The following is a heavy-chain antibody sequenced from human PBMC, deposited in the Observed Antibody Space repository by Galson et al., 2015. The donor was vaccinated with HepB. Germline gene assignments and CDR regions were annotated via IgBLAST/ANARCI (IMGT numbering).Heavy chain of an antibody. D-gene: IGHD2-15*01. CDR3: ARETVVLNWNFDL. J-gene: IGHJ2*01. Sequence: SLRLSCAASGFNFRSHGIHWVRQALGRGLEWVACIWHDGSNQHYADSVKGRFTISRDNSIDTMYLQMNSLRVEDTAVYYCARETVVLNWNFDLWGRGTLVTVSS. CDR2: IWHDGSNQ. CDR1: GFNFRSHG. V-gene: IGHV3-33*01.